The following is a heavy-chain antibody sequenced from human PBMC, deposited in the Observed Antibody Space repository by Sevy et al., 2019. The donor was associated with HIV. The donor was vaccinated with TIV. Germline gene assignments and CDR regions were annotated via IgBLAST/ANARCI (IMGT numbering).Heavy chain of an antibody. Sequence: GGSLRLSCAASGFTFSSYWMSWVRQAPGKGLEWVATMKQDGSEKYYVDSVKGRFTISSDNAKHLRYLQMNGLRAEDTAVYYCVREGLGGFSYSLDCWGQGTLVTVSS. D-gene: IGHD5-18*01. CDR2: MKQDGSEK. CDR1: GFTFSSYW. V-gene: IGHV3-7*01. CDR3: VREGLGGFSYSLDC. J-gene: IGHJ4*02.